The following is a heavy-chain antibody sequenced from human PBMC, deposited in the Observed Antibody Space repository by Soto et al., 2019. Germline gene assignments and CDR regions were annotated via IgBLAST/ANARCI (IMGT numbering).Heavy chain of an antibody. CDR1: GYTFTRHY. V-gene: IGHV1-46*01. CDR3: ARASTTYSRGYYSAVDY. D-gene: IGHD3-22*01. Sequence: ASVKVSCKASGYTFTRHYIHWVRQAPGQGLEWMGITNTSGGNTKYAPRFQGRVTMTCDTSTSTVYMELRSLRSEDTAVYYCARASTTYSRGYYSAVDYWGQGTLVTVSS. J-gene: IGHJ4*01. CDR2: TNTSGGNT.